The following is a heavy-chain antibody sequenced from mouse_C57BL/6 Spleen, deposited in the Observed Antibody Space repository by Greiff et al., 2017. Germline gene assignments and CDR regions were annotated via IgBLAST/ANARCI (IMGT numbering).Heavy chain of an antibody. CDR3: AREGQLRLLAWFAY. CDR2: INPSNGGT. V-gene: IGHV1-53*01. CDR1: GYTFTSYW. Sequence: VQLQQPGTELVKPGASVKLSCKASGYTFTSYWMHWVKQRPGQGLEWIGNINPSNGGTNYNEKFKSKATLTVDKSSSTAYMQLSSLTSDDSAVYYCAREGQLRLLAWFAYWGQGTLVTVSA. J-gene: IGHJ3*01. D-gene: IGHD3-2*02.